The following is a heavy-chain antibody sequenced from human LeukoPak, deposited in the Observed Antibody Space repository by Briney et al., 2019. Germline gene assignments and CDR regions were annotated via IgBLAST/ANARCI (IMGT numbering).Heavy chain of an antibody. CDR3: ARDSAPRDGYNYIDY. J-gene: IGHJ4*02. D-gene: IGHD5-24*01. Sequence: GRSLRLSCAASGFTFSSYAMHWVRQAPGKGLKWVAVISYDGSNKYYADSVKGRFTISRDNSKNTLYLQMNSLRAEDTAVYYCARDSAPRDGYNYIDYWGQGTLVTVSS. CDR1: GFTFSSYA. V-gene: IGHV3-30-3*01. CDR2: ISYDGSNK.